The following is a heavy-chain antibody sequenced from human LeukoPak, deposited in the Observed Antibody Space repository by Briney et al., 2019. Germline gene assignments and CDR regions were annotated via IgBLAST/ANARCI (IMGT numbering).Heavy chain of an antibody. CDR2: INPNSGGT. D-gene: IGHD3-16*02. Sequence: RASVKVSCKASGYTFTGYYMHWVRQAPGQGLEWMGWINPNSGGTNYAQKFQGRVTMTRDTSISTAYMELSRLRSDDTAVYYCARAPSIDARFDPWGQGTLVTVSS. J-gene: IGHJ5*02. CDR1: GYTFTGYY. V-gene: IGHV1-2*02. CDR3: ARAPSIDARFDP.